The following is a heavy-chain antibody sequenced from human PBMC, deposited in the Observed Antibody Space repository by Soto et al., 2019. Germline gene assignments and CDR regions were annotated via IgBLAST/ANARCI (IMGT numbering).Heavy chain of an antibody. CDR2: MSGSADTI. Sequence: GVLRLSCAASGFTFSDYYMSWIRQAPGKGLEWISYMSGSADTIYHAASVKGRFTISRDNAKNSLYLQMNSLRAEDTAVYYCANHQTSYGLDVWGQGPTVTVSS. D-gene: IGHD2-2*01. CDR1: GFTFSDYY. J-gene: IGHJ6*02. V-gene: IGHV3-11*01. CDR3: ANHQTSYGLDV.